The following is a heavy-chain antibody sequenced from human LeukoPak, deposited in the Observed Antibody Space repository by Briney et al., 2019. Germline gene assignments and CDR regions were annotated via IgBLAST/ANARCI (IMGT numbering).Heavy chain of an antibody. J-gene: IGHJ4*02. V-gene: IGHV3-23*01. CDR1: GITFSSYA. Sequence: GGSLRLSCAASGITFSSYAMIWVRQAPGKGLEWVSGISGSGGSTYYADSVKGRFTISRDNSKNTLYLQMNSLRAEDTAVYYCAKDRSCTNGVCHGDFDYWGQGTLVTVSS. D-gene: IGHD2-8*01. CDR3: AKDRSCTNGVCHGDFDY. CDR2: ISGSGGST.